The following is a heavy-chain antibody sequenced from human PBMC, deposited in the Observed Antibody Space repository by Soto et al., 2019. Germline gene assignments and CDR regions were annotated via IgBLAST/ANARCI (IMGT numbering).Heavy chain of an antibody. CDR3: AKETVTTSPADY. CDR1: GFTFSSYG. D-gene: IGHD4-17*01. V-gene: IGHV3-30*18. Sequence: QVQLVESGGGVVQPGRSLRLSCAASGFTFSSYGMHWVRQAPGKGLEWVAVISYDGSNKYYADSVKGRFTISSDNSKNTLYLQMNSLRAEDTAVYYCAKETVTTSPADYWGQGTLVTDSS. J-gene: IGHJ4*02. CDR2: ISYDGSNK.